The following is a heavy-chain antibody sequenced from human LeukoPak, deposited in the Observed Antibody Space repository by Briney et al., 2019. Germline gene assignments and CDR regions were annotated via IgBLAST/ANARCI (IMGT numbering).Heavy chain of an antibody. J-gene: IGHJ4*02. CDR1: GFTIYSNY. V-gene: IGHV3-66*01. CDR2: IHNDDRT. Sequence: GGSLRLSCTASGFTIYSNYISWVRRAPGKGLEWVSIIHNDDRTYYADSVKGRFTISRDNSKNTLYLQMNSLRAEDTAVYYCAKDRTRYFFDYWGQGTLVTVSS. CDR3: AKDRTRYFFDY.